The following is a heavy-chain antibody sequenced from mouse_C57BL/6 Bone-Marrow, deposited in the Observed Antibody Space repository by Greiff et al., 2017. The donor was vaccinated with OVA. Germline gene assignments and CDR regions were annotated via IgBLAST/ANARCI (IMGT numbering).Heavy chain of an antibody. V-gene: IGHV1-61*01. CDR1: GYTFTSYW. CDR2: IYPSDSET. J-gene: IGHJ2*01. Sequence: QVQLKQPGAELVRPGSSVKLSCKASGYTFTSYWMDWVKQRPGQGLEWIGNIYPSDSETHYNQKFKDKATLTVDKSSSTAYMQLSSLTSEDSAVYYCARELYYYGSSFDYWGQGTTLTVSS. D-gene: IGHD1-1*01. CDR3: ARELYYYGSSFDY.